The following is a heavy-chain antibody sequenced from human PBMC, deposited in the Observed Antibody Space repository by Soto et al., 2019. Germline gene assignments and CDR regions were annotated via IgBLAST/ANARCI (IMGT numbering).Heavy chain of an antibody. CDR3: ARGWVAAAGTYNWFDP. D-gene: IGHD6-13*01. Sequence: ASVKVSCKASGYTFTSYGISWVRQAPGQGLEWMGWISAYNSNTNYAQKLQGRVTMTTDTSTSTAYMELRSLRSDDTAVYYCARGWVAAAGTYNWFDPWGQGTLVTVSS. CDR1: GYTFTSYG. V-gene: IGHV1-18*01. CDR2: ISAYNSNT. J-gene: IGHJ5*02.